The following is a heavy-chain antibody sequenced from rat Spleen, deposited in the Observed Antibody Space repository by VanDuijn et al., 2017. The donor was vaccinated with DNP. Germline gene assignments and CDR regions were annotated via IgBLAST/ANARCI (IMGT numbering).Heavy chain of an antibody. D-gene: IGHD5-1*01. V-gene: IGHV2-6*01. CDR3: ARSGYFDY. CDR2: ISSGGST. J-gene: IGHJ2*01. Sequence: QVQLKESGPGLVQPSQTLSLTCTVSGFSLTSYTVSWVRQPPGKGLEWIAAISSGGSTYYNSALKSRLSISRDTSKSQVFLKMNSRQTEDTAMYFCARSGYFDYWGQGVMVTVSS. CDR1: GFSLTSYT.